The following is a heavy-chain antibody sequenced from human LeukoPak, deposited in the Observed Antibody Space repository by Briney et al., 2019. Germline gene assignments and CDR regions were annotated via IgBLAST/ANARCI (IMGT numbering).Heavy chain of an antibody. J-gene: IGHJ4*02. V-gene: IGHV3-23*01. CDR3: ARDWANYYDSSGPGDY. Sequence: QPGGSLRLSCAASGFTFSSYAMSWVRQAPGKGLEWVSGISGSGDSTYYADSVKGRFTISRDNSKNTLYLQMNSLRAEDTAVYYCARDWANYYDSSGPGDYWGQGTLVTVSS. CDR1: GFTFSSYA. D-gene: IGHD3-22*01. CDR2: ISGSGDST.